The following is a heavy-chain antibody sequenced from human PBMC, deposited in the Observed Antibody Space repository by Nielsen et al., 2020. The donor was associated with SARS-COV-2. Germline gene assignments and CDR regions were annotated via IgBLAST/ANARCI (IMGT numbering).Heavy chain of an antibody. CDR3: VNSYVWIDY. D-gene: IGHD3-16*01. J-gene: IGHJ4*02. Sequence: WIRQPPGKGLEYVSAISSNGGSTYYADSVKGRFTISRDNSKNTLYLQMSSLRAEDTAVYYCVNSYVWIDYWGQGTLVPSPQ. CDR2: ISSNGGST. V-gene: IGHV3-64D*09.